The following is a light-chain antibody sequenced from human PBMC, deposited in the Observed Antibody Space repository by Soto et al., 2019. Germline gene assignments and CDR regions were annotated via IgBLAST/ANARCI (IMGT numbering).Light chain of an antibody. Sequence: QSALTQPRSVSGSPGQSVTISCTGTSSDVGGYNYVSWYLHHPGKAPKVMIYDVNKRPSGVPDRFSGSKSDNTASLTISGLKAEYEADYYCCSYAGSFVVFGGGTKLTV. CDR2: DVN. CDR1: SSDVGGYNY. J-gene: IGLJ2*01. V-gene: IGLV2-11*01. CDR3: CSYAGSFVV.